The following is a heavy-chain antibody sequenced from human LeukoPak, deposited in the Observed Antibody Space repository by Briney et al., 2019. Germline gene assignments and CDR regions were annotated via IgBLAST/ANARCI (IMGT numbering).Heavy chain of an antibody. J-gene: IGHJ3*02. V-gene: IGHV4-34*01. CDR2: INHSGST. D-gene: IGHD2-21*02. Sequence: PSETLSLTCAVYGGSFSGYYWSWIRQPPGKGLEWIGEINHSGSTNHNPSLKSRVTISVDTSKNQFSLKLSSVTAADTAVYYCARGGVDIVVVTAITGWYDAFDIWGQGTMVTVSS. CDR1: GGSFSGYY. CDR3: ARGGVDIVVVTAITGWYDAFDI.